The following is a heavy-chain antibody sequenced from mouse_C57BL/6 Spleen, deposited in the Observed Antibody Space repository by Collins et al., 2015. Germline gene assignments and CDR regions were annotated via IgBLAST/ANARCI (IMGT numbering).Heavy chain of an antibody. Sequence: EVQLQQSGPVPVKPGASVKMSCKASGYTFTDYYMNWVKQSHGKSLEWIGVINPYNGGTSYNQKFKGKATLTVDKSSSTAYMELNSLTSEDSAVYYCAREGVGFDVWGTGTTVTVSS. CDR3: AREGVGFDV. J-gene: IGHJ1*03. CDR1: GYTFTDYY. V-gene: IGHV1-19*01. CDR2: INPYNGGT. D-gene: IGHD1-1*02.